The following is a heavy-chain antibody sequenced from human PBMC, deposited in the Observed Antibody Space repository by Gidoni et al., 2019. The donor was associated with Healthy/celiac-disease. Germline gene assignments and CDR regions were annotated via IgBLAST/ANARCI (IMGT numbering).Heavy chain of an antibody. D-gene: IGHD1-26*01. V-gene: IGHV3-11*01. CDR2: ISSSGSTI. Sequence: QVQLVESGGGLVQPGGSLRISCAASGFTFSDYYMSWSRQAPGKGLEWVSYISSSGSTIYYADSVKGRFTISRDNAKNSLYLQMNSLRAEDTAVYYCATSLKSLGAFDYWGQGTLVTVSS. CDR3: ATSLKSLGAFDY. J-gene: IGHJ4*02. CDR1: GFTFSDYY.